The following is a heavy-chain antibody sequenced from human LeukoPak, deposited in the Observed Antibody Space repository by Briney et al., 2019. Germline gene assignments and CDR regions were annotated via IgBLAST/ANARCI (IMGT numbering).Heavy chain of an antibody. J-gene: IGHJ5*02. CDR1: YCTVTGYY. CDR3: ARERSGWFFST. Sequence: VASVKVSCKASYCTVTGYYRHWVRHAPGQGLEWMGWINPYNGNTNYAQKLQGRVTMTTDTSTSTAYMDLRSLRSDDTAVYYCARERSGWFFSTWGQGTLVTVSS. D-gene: IGHD6-19*01. CDR2: INPYNGNT. V-gene: IGHV1-18*04.